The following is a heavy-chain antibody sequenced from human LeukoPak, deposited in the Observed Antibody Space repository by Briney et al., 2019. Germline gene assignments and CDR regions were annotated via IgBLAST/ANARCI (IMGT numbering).Heavy chain of an antibody. D-gene: IGHD2-2*01. Sequence: PGGSLRLSCAASGFTFSDYYMSWIRQAPGKGLEWVSYISSSSSYTDYADSVKGRFTISRDNAKNSLYLQMNSLRAEDTAVYYCARRQYQLLQSPYYYGMDVWGKGTTVTVSS. V-gene: IGHV3-11*06. CDR1: GFTFSDYY. J-gene: IGHJ6*04. CDR2: ISSSSSYT. CDR3: ARRQYQLLQSPYYYGMDV.